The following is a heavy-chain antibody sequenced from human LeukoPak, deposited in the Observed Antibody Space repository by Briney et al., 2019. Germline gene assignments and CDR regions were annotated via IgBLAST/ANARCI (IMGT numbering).Heavy chain of an antibody. Sequence: GESLKISCKGSGYIFTTYWIGWVRQMPGKGLEWMGITYPGDSDTRYSPSFQGQVTISADKSISTAYLQWSSLKASDTAMYYCARQWSSGWSSFDYWGQGTLVTVSS. D-gene: IGHD6-19*01. CDR2: TYPGDSDT. CDR1: GYIFTTYW. J-gene: IGHJ4*02. V-gene: IGHV5-51*01. CDR3: ARQWSSGWSSFDY.